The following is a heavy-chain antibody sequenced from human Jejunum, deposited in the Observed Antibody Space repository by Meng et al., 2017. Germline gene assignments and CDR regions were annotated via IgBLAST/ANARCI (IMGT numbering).Heavy chain of an antibody. J-gene: IGHJ4*02. D-gene: IGHD2/OR15-2a*01. V-gene: IGHV4-34*01. CDR2: ITHNGAT. Sequence: QVQLQQWVAGLLKPSETLSLTCAVYGESFNSYYWTWSRQPTGKGLEWIGEITHNGATNYSPSLKSRVSISLDTSKKQFSLNLTSLTAADTAMYYCARGDPLIVVRGSSLDYWGQGTLVTVSS. CDR1: GESFNSYY. CDR3: ARGDPLIVVRGSSLDY.